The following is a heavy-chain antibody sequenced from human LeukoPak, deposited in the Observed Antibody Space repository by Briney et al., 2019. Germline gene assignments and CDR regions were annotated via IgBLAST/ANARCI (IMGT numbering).Heavy chain of an antibody. Sequence: GRSLRLSCAASGFSSYGIHWVRQAPGQGLEWVAVIRYDGSTKYYADSVKGRFTISRDNSQNTVYLQMNSLRAGDTAVYYCARSIIWGQGTLVTVSS. V-gene: IGHV3-33*01. CDR1: GFSSYG. J-gene: IGHJ4*02. CDR3: ARSII. CDR2: IRYDGSTK.